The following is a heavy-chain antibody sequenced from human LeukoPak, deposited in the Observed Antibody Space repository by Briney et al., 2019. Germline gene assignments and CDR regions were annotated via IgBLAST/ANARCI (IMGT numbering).Heavy chain of an antibody. CDR1: GFTFSSYS. D-gene: IGHD6-19*01. CDR3: ARGSSGWFDDNWFDP. CDR2: ISSSSSYI. V-gene: IGHV3-21*04. J-gene: IGHJ5*02. Sequence: PGGSLRLSCAASGFTFSSYSMNWVRQAPGKGLEWVSSISSSSSYIYYADSVKGRFTISRDNSKNTLFLQMNSLRAEDTAVYSCARGSSGWFDDNWFDPWGQGTLVTVSS.